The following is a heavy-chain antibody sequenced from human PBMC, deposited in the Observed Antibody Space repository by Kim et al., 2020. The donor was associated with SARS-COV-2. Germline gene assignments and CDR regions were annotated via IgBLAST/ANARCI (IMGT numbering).Heavy chain of an antibody. CDR3: AKDLVSSWDTGSASYYYGMDV. CDR1: GFTFSSYG. Sequence: SLRLSCAASGFTFSSYGMHWVRQAPGKGLEWVAVIWYDGSNKYYADSVKGRFTISRDNSKNTLYLQMNSLRAEDTAVYYCAKDLVSSWDTGSASYYYGMDVWGQGNTVTVSS. V-gene: IGHV3-33*06. D-gene: IGHD6-6*01. CDR2: IWYDGSNK. J-gene: IGHJ6*02.